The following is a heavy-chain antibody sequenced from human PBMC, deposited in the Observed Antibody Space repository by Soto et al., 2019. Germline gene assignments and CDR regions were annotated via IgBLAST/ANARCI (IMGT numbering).Heavy chain of an antibody. D-gene: IGHD2-15*01. CDR1: GFTFSSYA. J-gene: IGHJ4*02. V-gene: IGHV3-30-3*01. CDR2: ISYDGSNK. Sequence: GGSLRLSCAASGFTFSSYAMHWVRQAPGKGLEWVAVISYDGSNKYYADSVKGRFTISRDNSKNTLYLQMNSLRAEDTAVYYCARAGDSFGVVVVASIDYWGQGTLVTVSS. CDR3: ARAGDSFGVVVVASIDY.